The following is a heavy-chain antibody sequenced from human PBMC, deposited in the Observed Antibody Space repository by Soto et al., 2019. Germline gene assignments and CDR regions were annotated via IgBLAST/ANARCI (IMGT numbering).Heavy chain of an antibody. J-gene: IGHJ4*02. CDR2: IYYSGST. D-gene: IGHD6-13*01. V-gene: IGHV4-59*08. Sequence: SETLSLTCTVSGGSISSYYWSWIRQPPGKGLEWIGYIYYSGSTNYNPSLKSRVTISVDTSKNQFSLKLSSVTAADTAVYYCARHSGSSRWYLFAYWGQGTLVTVSS. CDR1: GGSISSYY. CDR3: ARHSGSSRWYLFAY.